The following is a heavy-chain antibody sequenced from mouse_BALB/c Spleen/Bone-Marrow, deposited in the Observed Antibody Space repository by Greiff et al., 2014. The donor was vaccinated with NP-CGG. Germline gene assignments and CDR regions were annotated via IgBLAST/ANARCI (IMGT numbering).Heavy chain of an antibody. D-gene: IGHD2-4*01. CDR3: VREGGLRRGDYYVMDY. Sequence: EVQLQQSGPELVKPGASVKMSCKASGYTFTGYVMHWVKQKPGQGLEWIGYINPYSDGTKYNEKFKGKATLTSDKSSSTAYMELSSLTSEDSAVYYCVREGGLRRGDYYVMDYWGQGTSVTVSS. J-gene: IGHJ4*01. CDR2: INPYSDGT. CDR1: GYTFTGYV. V-gene: IGHV1-14*01.